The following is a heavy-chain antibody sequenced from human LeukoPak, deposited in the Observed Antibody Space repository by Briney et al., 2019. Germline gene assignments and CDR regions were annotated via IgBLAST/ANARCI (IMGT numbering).Heavy chain of an antibody. CDR3: AAYRDSSGYPYDY. D-gene: IGHD3-22*01. CDR2: INPNSGGT. Sequence: ASVKVSCKASGYTFTGYYMHWVRQAPGQGLEWMGWINPNSGGTNYAQKFQGRVTMTRDTSISTAYMELSRLRSDDTAVYYRAAYRDSSGYPYDYWGQGTLVTVSS. J-gene: IGHJ4*02. CDR1: GYTFTGYY. V-gene: IGHV1-2*02.